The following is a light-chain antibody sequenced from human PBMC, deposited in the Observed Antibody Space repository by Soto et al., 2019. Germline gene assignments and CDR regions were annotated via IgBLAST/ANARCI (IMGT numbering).Light chain of an antibody. V-gene: IGLV2-11*01. J-gene: IGLJ1*01. CDR1: SSDVGGYNY. Sequence: SALSQRRSVSGSPGQSVTISCTGTSSDVGGYNYVSWYQQRPGKAPKLMIYDVSKRPSGVPDRFSGSKSGNTASLTISGLQAEDEADYYCCSYAGSYTFNYVFGTGTKVTVL. CDR3: CSYAGSYTFNYV. CDR2: DVS.